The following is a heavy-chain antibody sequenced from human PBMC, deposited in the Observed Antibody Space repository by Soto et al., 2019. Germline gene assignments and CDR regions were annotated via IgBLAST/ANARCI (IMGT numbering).Heavy chain of an antibody. Sequence: QVQLAQSGAEVKKPGASVKVSCKASGYTFTSYGISWVRQAPGQGLEWMGWISAYNGDTDYAHNLQGRVTLTTDTSTTTAYMELRSLRSDDTAVYYCAREASSLPGFYWGQGTLVTVSS. CDR3: AREASSLPGFY. CDR2: ISAYNGDT. V-gene: IGHV1-18*01. J-gene: IGHJ4*02. CDR1: GYTFTSYG. D-gene: IGHD6-13*01.